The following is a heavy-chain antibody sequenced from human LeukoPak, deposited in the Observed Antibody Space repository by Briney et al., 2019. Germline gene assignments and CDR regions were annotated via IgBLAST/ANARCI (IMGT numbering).Heavy chain of an antibody. CDR1: GFTVSSNS. J-gene: IGHJ3*02. Sequence: GGSLRLSCTVSGFTVSSNSMNWFRQAPGKGLEWVGFIRSKPYGGTTEYAASVKGRFTISRDDSKSIAYLQMNSLKTEDTAVYYCTRRFPIWRVDIWGQGTMVTVSS. CDR3: TRRFPIWRVDI. CDR2: IRSKPYGGTT. D-gene: IGHD3-16*01. V-gene: IGHV3-49*03.